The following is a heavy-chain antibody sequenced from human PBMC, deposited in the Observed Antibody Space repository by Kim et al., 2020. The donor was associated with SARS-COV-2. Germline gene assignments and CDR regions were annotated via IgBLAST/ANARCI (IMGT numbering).Heavy chain of an antibody. V-gene: IGHV7-4-1*02. J-gene: IGHJ6*02. CDR3: AKSGRDGPRYGMDV. D-gene: IGHD1-26*01. Sequence: ASVKVSCKASGYSFTSYAMNWARQAPGQGLEWMGWNNTNTRNPPYAQGFTGRFVFSLDISVSTAYLQISSLKAEDTAVYYCAKSGRDGPRYGMDVWGQGTTVTVSS. CDR2: NNTNTRNP. CDR1: GYSFTSYA.